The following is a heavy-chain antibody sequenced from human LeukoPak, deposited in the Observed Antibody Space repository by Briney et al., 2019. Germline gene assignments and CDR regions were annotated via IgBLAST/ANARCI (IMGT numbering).Heavy chain of an antibody. CDR2: ILPDGSA. CDR3: AKGSGLGSYNF. Sequence: GGSLGLSCAASGFTFSAHAMAWVRQASGKGLEWVSGILPDGSAYYADPVKGRFTISRDNYKNTLYLQLTSLRYEDTAVYYCAKGSGLGSYNFWGQGILVTVSS. D-gene: IGHD1-26*01. CDR1: GFTFSAHA. V-gene: IGHV3-23*01. J-gene: IGHJ4*02.